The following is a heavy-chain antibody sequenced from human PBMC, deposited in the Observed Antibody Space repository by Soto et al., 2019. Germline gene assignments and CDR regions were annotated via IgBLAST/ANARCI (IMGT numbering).Heavy chain of an antibody. J-gene: IGHJ4*02. D-gene: IGHD5-12*01. CDR1: GVSTSSSY. V-gene: IGHV4-59*01. CDR2: IYYTGTT. CDR3: ARGGNRYSNTASGVGGFDF. Sequence: SETLSLTCTVSGVSTSSSYWSWIRQSPGTGLEWIGYIYYTGTTNYNPSLKRRVTISLDTAKNQFSLNVNSLTTADTAVYFWARGGNRYSNTASGVGGFDFWGQGTLVTVSS.